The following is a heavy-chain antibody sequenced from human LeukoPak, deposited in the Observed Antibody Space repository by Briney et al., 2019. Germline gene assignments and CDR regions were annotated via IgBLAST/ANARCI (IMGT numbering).Heavy chain of an antibody. J-gene: IGHJ4*02. CDR3: ARAVGSSWSAGDFDY. V-gene: IGHV1-18*01. CDR1: GYTFINYA. CDR2: ISAYNGNT. D-gene: IGHD6-13*01. Sequence: ASVTVSCKASGYTFINYAINWVRQAPGQGLEWMGGISAYNGNTNYAQNLQGRVTMTTDTSTNTAYMELRSLRSDDTAVYYCARAVGSSWSAGDFDYWGQGTLVTVSS.